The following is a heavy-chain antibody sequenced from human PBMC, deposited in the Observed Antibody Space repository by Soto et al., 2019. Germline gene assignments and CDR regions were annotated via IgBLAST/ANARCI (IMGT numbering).Heavy chain of an antibody. V-gene: IGHV1-2*04. CDR1: GYTFAGYY. Sequence: ASVKVSCKASGYTFAGYYMHWVRQAPGQGLEWMGWINPNSGGTNYAQKFQGWVTMTRDTSISTAYMELSRLRSDDTAVYYCARAPELGGGYDYGDSDGAFDIWGQGTMVTVSS. CDR3: ARAPELGGGYDYGDSDGAFDI. J-gene: IGHJ3*02. D-gene: IGHD4-17*01. CDR2: INPNSGGT.